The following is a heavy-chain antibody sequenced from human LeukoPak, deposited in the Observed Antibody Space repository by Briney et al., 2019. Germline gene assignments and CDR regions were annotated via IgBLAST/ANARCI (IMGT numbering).Heavy chain of an antibody. CDR1: GFTFTNYW. CDR2: MKQDGREK. D-gene: IGHD3-10*01. Sequence: GGSLRLSCVASGFTFTNYWMTWVRQAPGKGLEWVANMKQDGREKYYVDSVKGRFTISRDNAKNSLYLQMNSLRDEDTAVYYCARESGLTMVRGTFDYWGQGTLVTVSS. V-gene: IGHV3-7*01. CDR3: ARESGLTMVRGTFDY. J-gene: IGHJ4*02.